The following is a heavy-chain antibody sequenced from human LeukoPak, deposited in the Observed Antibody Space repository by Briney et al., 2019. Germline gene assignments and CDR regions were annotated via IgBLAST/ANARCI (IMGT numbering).Heavy chain of an antibody. J-gene: IGHJ3*02. CDR3: AREGRGYCSSTSCYRDAFDI. CDR1: GFTFSSYW. CDR2: ISSSSSTI. V-gene: IGHV3-48*01. D-gene: IGHD2-2*02. Sequence: PGGSLRLSCAASGFTFSSYWMSWVRQAPGKGLEWVSYISSSSSTIYYADSVKGRFTISRDNAKNSLYLQMNSLRAEDTAVYYCAREGRGYCSSTSCYRDAFDIWGQGTMVTVSS.